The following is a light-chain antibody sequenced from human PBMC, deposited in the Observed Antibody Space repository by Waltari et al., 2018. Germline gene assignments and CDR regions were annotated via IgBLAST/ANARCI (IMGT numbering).Light chain of an antibody. Sequence: EIVLTQSPSTLSLSPGERATLSCRASESVRTALAWYQQKPGQAPRLLIFGASNRVIGIPDRFSGGGSGTDFSLTISRLEPEDFAVYFCQHYVRLPVAFGQGTKVDVK. J-gene: IGKJ1*01. CDR3: QHYVRLPVA. CDR2: GAS. CDR1: ESVRTA. V-gene: IGKV3-20*01.